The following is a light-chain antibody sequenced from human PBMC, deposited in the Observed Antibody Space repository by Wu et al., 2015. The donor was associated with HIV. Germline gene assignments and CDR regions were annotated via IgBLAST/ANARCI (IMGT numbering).Light chain of an antibody. V-gene: IGKV1-13*02. Sequence: AIQLTQSPSSLSASVGDRVTITCRASQGINSALAWYQQKPGKAPKLLIYEASTLESGVPSRFSGSGSGTHSTLTISSLQPEDFTTYSCQQFNSYPPTFGGGTKVEIK. CDR3: QQFNSYPPT. J-gene: IGKJ4*01. CDR1: QGINSA. CDR2: EAS.